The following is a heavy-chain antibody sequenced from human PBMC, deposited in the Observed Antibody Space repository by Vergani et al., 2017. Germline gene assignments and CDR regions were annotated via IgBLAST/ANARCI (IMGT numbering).Heavy chain of an antibody. CDR3: ARGPYDYVWGSYRSYYMDV. V-gene: IGHV4-34*01. J-gene: IGHJ6*03. CDR1: GGSFSGYY. Sequence: QVQLQQWGAGLLKPSETLSLTCAVYGGSFSGYYWSWIRQPPGKGLEWIWEINHSGSTNYNPSLKSRVTISVDTSKNQFSLKLSSVTAADTAVYYCARGPYDYVWGSYRSYYMDVWGKGTTVTVSS. D-gene: IGHD3-16*02. CDR2: INHSGST.